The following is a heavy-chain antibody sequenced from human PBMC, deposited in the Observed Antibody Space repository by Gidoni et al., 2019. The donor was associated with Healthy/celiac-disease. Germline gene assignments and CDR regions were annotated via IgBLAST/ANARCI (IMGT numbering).Heavy chain of an antibody. D-gene: IGHD4-17*01. Sequence: RLSCSASGFTFSSYAMHWVRQAPGKGLEYVSAISSNGGSTYYADSVKGRFTISRDNSKNTLYLQMSSLRAEDTAVYYCVKDYGDYALYFDYWGQGTLVTVSS. V-gene: IGHV3-64D*06. J-gene: IGHJ4*02. CDR1: GFTFSSYA. CDR3: VKDYGDYALYFDY. CDR2: ISSNGGST.